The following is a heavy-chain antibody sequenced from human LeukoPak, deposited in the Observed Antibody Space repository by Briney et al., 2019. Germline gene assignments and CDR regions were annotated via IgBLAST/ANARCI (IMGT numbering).Heavy chain of an antibody. Sequence: GESLKISCKGSGYSFTSYWNGWVRQMPGKGLEWMGIIYPGDSDTRYSPSFQGQVTISADKSISTAYLQWSSLKASDTAMYYCARSPYYYGFRSYFDYWGQGTLVTVSS. CDR3: ARSPYYYGFRSYFDY. CDR2: IYPGDSDT. V-gene: IGHV5-51*01. J-gene: IGHJ4*02. D-gene: IGHD3-10*01. CDR1: GYSFTSYW.